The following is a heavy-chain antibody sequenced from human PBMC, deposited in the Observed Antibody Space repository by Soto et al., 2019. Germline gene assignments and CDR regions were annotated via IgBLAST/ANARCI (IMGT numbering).Heavy chain of an antibody. CDR1: GGSISVRHW. Sequence: QVHLQESGPGLVKPSGTLSLTCVVSGGSISVRHWWCWVRQAPGKGLEWIGEVFHSVGTTYSPSLRSRVTISVDKSKNQFSLHLNSVIAADTAVYYWTRLSYDSRLNYLYLDLWGQGALVTVSS. J-gene: IGHJ4*02. CDR3: TRLSYDSRLNYLYLDL. D-gene: IGHD3-22*01. CDR2: VFHSVGT. V-gene: IGHV4-4*02.